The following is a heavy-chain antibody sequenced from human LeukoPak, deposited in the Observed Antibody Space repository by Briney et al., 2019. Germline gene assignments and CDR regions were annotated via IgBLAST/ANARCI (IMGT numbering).Heavy chain of an antibody. Sequence: GASVKVSCKASGYTFTSYVMHWVRQAPGQRLEWMGWINTGNGNTKYSQKFQGRVTITRDTSASTAYMELSSLRSEDTAVYYCARSYNWNRPLDYWGQGTLVTVSS. CDR3: ARSYNWNRPLDY. CDR2: INTGNGNT. D-gene: IGHD1-20*01. CDR1: GYTFTSYV. J-gene: IGHJ4*02. V-gene: IGHV1-3*04.